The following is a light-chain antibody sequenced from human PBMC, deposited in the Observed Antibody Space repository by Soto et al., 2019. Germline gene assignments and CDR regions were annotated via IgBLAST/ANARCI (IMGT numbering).Light chain of an antibody. CDR1: QSISNW. V-gene: IGKV1-5*03. CDR2: KAS. Sequence: DIQMTQSPSTLSASVGDRVTITCRATQSISNWLAWYQQKPGKAPKLLIYKASSLESGVPSRFSGSGSGTEFTLTISCLQSEDFATYYCQQYYSYPITFGQGTRLEIK. CDR3: QQYYSYPIT. J-gene: IGKJ5*01.